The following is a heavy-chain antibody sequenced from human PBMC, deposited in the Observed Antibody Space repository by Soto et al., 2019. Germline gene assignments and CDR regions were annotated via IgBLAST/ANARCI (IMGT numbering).Heavy chain of an antibody. D-gene: IGHD6-6*01. Sequence: PGGSLRLSCAAPGFTFSSYAMHWVRQAPGKGLEWVAVISYDGSNKYYADSVKGRFTISRDNSKNTLYLQMNSLRAEDTAVYYCARRIAAPVYYYYGMDVWGQGTTVTVSS. J-gene: IGHJ6*02. CDR1: GFTFSSYA. CDR2: ISYDGSNK. V-gene: IGHV3-30-3*01. CDR3: ARRIAAPVYYYYGMDV.